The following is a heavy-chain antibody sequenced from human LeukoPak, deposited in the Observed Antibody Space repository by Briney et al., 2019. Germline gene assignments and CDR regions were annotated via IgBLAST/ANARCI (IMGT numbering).Heavy chain of an antibody. CDR3: ARVGKKPELPSHPLYYLDY. Sequence: PSETLSLTCAVYGGSFSGYYWSWIRQPPGKGLEWIGEINHSGSTNYNPSLKSRVTISVDTSKNQFSLKLSSVTAADTAVYYCARVGKKPELPSHPLYYLDYWGQGTLVTVSS. J-gene: IGHJ4*02. CDR1: GGSFSGYY. D-gene: IGHD1-7*01. V-gene: IGHV4-34*01. CDR2: INHSGST.